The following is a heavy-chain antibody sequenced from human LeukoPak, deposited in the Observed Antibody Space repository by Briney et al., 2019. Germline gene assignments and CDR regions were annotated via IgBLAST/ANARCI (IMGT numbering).Heavy chain of an antibody. CDR3: ASLFYYDSSGYSYCFDY. Sequence: SETLSLTCTVSGASMSTYCWSWIRQPPGKGLEWIGYIYYSGSTNYNPSLKSRVTISVDTSKSQFSLKLSSVTAADTAVYYCASLFYYDSSGYSYCFDYWGQGTLVTVSS. D-gene: IGHD3-22*01. CDR1: GASMSTYC. V-gene: IGHV4-59*01. J-gene: IGHJ4*02. CDR2: IYYSGST.